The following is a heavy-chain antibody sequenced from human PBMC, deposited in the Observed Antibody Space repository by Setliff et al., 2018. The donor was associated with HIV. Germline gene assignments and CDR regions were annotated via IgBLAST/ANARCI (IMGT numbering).Heavy chain of an antibody. J-gene: IGHJ4*02. Sequence: GGSLRLSCAASGFSFSIYHMNWVRQAPGKGLEWVSSISSSSSYIYYADSVKGRFTISRDNAKNSLYLQMNSLRAEDTAVYYCVRDRGMATKRGFDSWGQGTLVTVS. V-gene: IGHV3-21*01. CDR1: GFSFSIYH. CDR2: ISSSSSYI. CDR3: VRDRGMATKRGFDS. D-gene: IGHD5-12*01.